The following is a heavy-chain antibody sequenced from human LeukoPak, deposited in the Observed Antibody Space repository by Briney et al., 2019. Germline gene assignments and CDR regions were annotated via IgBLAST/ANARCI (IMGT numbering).Heavy chain of an antibody. CDR2: ILYDGSNK. J-gene: IGHJ4*02. V-gene: IGHV3-30*02. D-gene: IGHD6-6*01. Sequence: GGSLRLSCAASGFTFSSYGMHWVRQAPGKGLEWVAFILYDGSNKYYADSVKGRFTISRYNSKNTLYLQMNSLRAEDTAVYYCAKIPPQYSCSSVELPTDYWGQGTLVTVSS. CDR1: GFTFSSYG. CDR3: AKIPPQYSCSSVELPTDY.